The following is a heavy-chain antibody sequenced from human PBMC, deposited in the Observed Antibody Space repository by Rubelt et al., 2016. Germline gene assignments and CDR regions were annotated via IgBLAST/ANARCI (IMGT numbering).Heavy chain of an antibody. J-gene: IGHJ4*02. CDR3: AKAIASLIRRGIDH. D-gene: IGHD3-10*01. CDR2: ISGTGDDS. Sequence: GQGLEWVSRISGTGDDSYYADSVRGRLTISRENSTRPLYLQMNSLRAEDTAVYYCAKAIASLIRRGIDHWGQGTMVAVSS. V-gene: IGHV3-23*01.